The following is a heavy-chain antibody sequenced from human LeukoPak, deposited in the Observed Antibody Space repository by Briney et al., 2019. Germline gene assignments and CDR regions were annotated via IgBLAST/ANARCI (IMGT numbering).Heavy chain of an antibody. CDR1: VGSISSSSYC. CDR3: AGDVTESGLVWFGELSSWFDP. Sequence: SSETLSLTCTVSVGSISSSSYCSGWISQPPGKGLEWIGSIYYSGSTKYSPSLKSQVTISVDTSKNPCSLALSSVTAADTAVYYCAGDVTESGLVWFGELSSWFDPWGQGTLVTVSS. J-gene: IGHJ5*02. D-gene: IGHD3-10*01. V-gene: IGHV4-39*02. CDR2: IYYSGST.